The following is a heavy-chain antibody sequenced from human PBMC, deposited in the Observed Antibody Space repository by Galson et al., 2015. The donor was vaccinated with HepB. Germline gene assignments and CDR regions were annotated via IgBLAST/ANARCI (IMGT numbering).Heavy chain of an antibody. V-gene: IGHV3-9*01. CDR2: VNWKSGNI. D-gene: IGHD3-22*01. CDR1: GFTFDDYA. Sequence: SLRLSCAPSGFTFDDYAMHWVRQAPGKGLEWVSGVNWKSGNIGYADSVKDRFTISRDNAKTSLYLQMNSLRAEDTALYYCAIASYSYESTGYGFAFDVWGQGTMVTVSS. J-gene: IGHJ3*01. CDR3: AIASYSYESTGYGFAFDV.